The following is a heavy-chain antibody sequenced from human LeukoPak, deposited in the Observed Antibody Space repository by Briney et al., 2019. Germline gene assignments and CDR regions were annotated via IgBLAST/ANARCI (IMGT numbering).Heavy chain of an antibody. CDR3: AREGGSGYTIPDDY. V-gene: IGHV1-18*04. D-gene: IGHD3-22*01. CDR1: GYTFTSYY. J-gene: IGHJ4*02. Sequence: ASVKVSCKASGYTFTSYYMHWVRQAPGQGLEWMGWISAYNGNTNYAQKLQGRVTMTTDTSTSTAYMELRSLRSDDTAVYYCAREGGSGYTIPDDYWGQGTLVTVSS. CDR2: ISAYNGNT.